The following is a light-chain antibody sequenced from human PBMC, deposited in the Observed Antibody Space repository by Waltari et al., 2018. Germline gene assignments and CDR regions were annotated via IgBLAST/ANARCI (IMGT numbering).Light chain of an antibody. CDR1: SSDVGGYNY. Sequence: QSALTQPASVSGSPGQSITISCTGTSSDVGGYNYVSWYQQHPGKAPKLMIYDVSNRPSGVSKRFSGSKSGNTASLTSSGLQAEDEADYYCSSYTSSSFVVFGGGTKLTVL. J-gene: IGLJ2*01. CDR2: DVS. V-gene: IGLV2-14*03. CDR3: SSYTSSSFVV.